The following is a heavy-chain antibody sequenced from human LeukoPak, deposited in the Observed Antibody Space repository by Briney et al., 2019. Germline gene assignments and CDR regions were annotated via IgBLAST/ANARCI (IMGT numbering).Heavy chain of an antibody. V-gene: IGHV4-4*08. CDR2: VYTSGST. CDR1: GGSISSYY. J-gene: IGHJ3*02. Sequence: SETLSLTCTVSGGSISSYYWSWIRQPPGKGLEWIGRVYTSGSTNYNPSLKSRVTISLDTSKNQFSLKLSSVTATDTAVYYCARDRLAGAFDIWGQGTMVTVSS. CDR3: ARDRLAGAFDI.